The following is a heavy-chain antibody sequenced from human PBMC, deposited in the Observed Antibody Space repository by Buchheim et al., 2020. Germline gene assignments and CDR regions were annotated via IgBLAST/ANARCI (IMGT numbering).Heavy chain of an antibody. D-gene: IGHD1-26*01. CDR1: GFTFSSYS. J-gene: IGHJ4*02. V-gene: IGHV3-48*01. Sequence: EVQLVESGGGLVQPGGSLRLSCAASGFTFSSYSMTWVRQTPGKGLEWVSHISSSGTTIYYADSVKGRFTISRDNAKNSLFLQMNSLRAEDTAVYYCARVVVAASDLDCWGQGTL. CDR3: ARVVVAASDLDC. CDR2: ISSSGTTI.